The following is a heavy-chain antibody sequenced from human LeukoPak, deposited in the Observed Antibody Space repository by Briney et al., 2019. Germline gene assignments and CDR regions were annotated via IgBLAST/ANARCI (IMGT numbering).Heavy chain of an antibody. CDR3: VRVLARTGGIDY. CDR1: GGSMTSGDYS. CDR2: IYQSGST. D-gene: IGHD7-27*01. Sequence: PSETLSLTCAVAGGSMTSGDYSWSWIRQPPGKGLEWIGYIYQSGSTYYHSSLKSRLIISLDKSKNQFSLRLSSVTAADTAVFYCVRVLARTGGIDYWGQGTLVTVSS. V-gene: IGHV4-30-2*01. J-gene: IGHJ4*02.